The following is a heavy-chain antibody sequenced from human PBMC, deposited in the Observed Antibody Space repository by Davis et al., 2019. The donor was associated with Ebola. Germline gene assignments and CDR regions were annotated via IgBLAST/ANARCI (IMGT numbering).Heavy chain of an antibody. Sequence: AASVKVSCKASGYTFTSYAMHWVRQAPGQGLEWMGGIIPIFGTANYAQKFQGRVAMTRNTSISTAYMELSSLRSEDTAVYYCAREVYYYYYGMDVWGQGTTVTVSS. CDR2: IIPIFGTA. CDR1: GYTFTSYA. J-gene: IGHJ6*02. V-gene: IGHV1-8*02. CDR3: AREVYYYYYGMDV.